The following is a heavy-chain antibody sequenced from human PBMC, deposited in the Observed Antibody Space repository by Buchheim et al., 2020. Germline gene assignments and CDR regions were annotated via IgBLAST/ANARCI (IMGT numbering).Heavy chain of an antibody. CDR2: IWYDGSNK. V-gene: IGHV3-33*01. J-gene: IGHJ6*02. CDR3: ARDRIAVAGTGSYYYGMDV. CDR1: GFTFSSYG. Sequence: QVQLVESGGGVVQPGRSLRLSCAASGFTFSSYGMHWVRQAPGKGLEWVAVIWYDGSNKYYADSVKGRFTISRDNSKNKLYLQMNSLRAEDTAVYYCARDRIAVAGTGSYYYGMDVWGQGTT. D-gene: IGHD6-19*01.